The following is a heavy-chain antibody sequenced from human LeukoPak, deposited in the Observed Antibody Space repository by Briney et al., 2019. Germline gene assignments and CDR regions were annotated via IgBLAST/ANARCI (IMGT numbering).Heavy chain of an antibody. CDR1: GYTFTGYY. CDR3: ARDGYSSSHDFDY. CDR2: INPNSGGT. Sequence: ASVKVSCKASGYTFTGYYMHWVRQAPGQGLEWMGWINPNSGGTNYAQKFQGRATMTRDTSISTAYLELSRLRSDDTAVYYCARDGYSSSHDFDYWGQGTLVTVSS. V-gene: IGHV1-2*02. J-gene: IGHJ4*02. D-gene: IGHD6-6*01.